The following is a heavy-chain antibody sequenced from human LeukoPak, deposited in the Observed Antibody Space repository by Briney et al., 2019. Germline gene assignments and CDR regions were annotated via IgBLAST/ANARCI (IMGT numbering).Heavy chain of an antibody. Sequence: SETLSLTCTVSGGSISSDYYWGWIRQPPGKGLEFIGSIYYSGSTYYNPSLKSRVTISVDTSKNQFSLKLSSVTAADTAVYYCARDGRGLGFYYYYMDVWGKGTTVTVSS. CDR3: ARDGRGLGFYYYYMDV. V-gene: IGHV4-39*07. J-gene: IGHJ6*03. CDR2: IYYSGST. CDR1: GGSISSDYY.